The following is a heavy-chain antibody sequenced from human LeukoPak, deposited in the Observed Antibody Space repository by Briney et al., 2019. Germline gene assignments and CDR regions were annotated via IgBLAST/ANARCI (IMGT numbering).Heavy chain of an antibody. Sequence: GGSLRLSCAVSGFTSRFTFSAYDMNWVRQAPGKGLEWVSSISSSGSIKHYADSVKGRFTISRDNARNSLYVQMNSLRVDDTAVYYCASISVAGSDVDFWGQGTLVTVSS. CDR3: ASISVAGSDVDF. V-gene: IGHV3-48*03. D-gene: IGHD6-19*01. CDR1: GFTSRFTFSAYD. CDR2: ISSSGSIK. J-gene: IGHJ4*02.